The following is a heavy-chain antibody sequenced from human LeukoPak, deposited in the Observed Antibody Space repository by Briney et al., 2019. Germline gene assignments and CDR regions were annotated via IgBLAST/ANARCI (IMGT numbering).Heavy chain of an antibody. V-gene: IGHV3-9*01. J-gene: IGHJ4*02. Sequence: GGSLRLSCAASGFTFDDYAMHWVRQAPGKGLEWVSGISWNSGSIGYADSVKGRFTISRDNAKNSLYLQMNSLRAEDTALYYCAKERGYSYGLDYRGQGTLVTVSS. CDR2: ISWNSGSI. CDR3: AKERGYSYGLDY. D-gene: IGHD5-18*01. CDR1: GFTFDDYA.